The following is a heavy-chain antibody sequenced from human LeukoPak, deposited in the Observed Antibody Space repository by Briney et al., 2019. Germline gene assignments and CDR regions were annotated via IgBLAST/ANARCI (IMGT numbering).Heavy chain of an antibody. CDR3: ARGIKDYYDSSGYSLDY. CDR1: GGSISSYY. CDR2: IYYSGST. D-gene: IGHD3-22*01. J-gene: IGHJ4*02. V-gene: IGHV4-59*12. Sequence: SETLSLTCTVSGGSISSYYWSWIRQPPGKGLEWIGYIYYSGSTNYNPSLKSRVTISVDTSKNQFSLKLSSVTAADTAVYYCARGIKDYYDSSGYSLDYWGQGTLVTVSS.